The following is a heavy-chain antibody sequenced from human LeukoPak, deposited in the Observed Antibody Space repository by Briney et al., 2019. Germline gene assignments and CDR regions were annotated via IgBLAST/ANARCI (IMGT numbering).Heavy chain of an antibody. D-gene: IGHD4-23*01. CDR1: GGSISSNSHY. Sequence: SETLSLTCAVSGGSISSNSHYWGWIRQPPGKGLEWIGSIYYSGSTYYNPSLKSRVTISVDTSKNQFSLKLSSVTAADTAVYYCARDLGNSGACDYWGQGTLVTVSS. V-gene: IGHV4-39*02. J-gene: IGHJ4*02. CDR2: IYYSGST. CDR3: ARDLGNSGACDY.